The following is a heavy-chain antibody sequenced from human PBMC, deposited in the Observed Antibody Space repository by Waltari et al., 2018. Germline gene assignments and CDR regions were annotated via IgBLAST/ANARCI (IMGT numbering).Heavy chain of an antibody. D-gene: IGHD3-22*01. V-gene: IGHV4-4*07. CDR3: ARVYYDSSGYYWVPFDY. Sequence: QVQLQESGPGLVKPSETLSLTCTVSGGSISSYYWSWIRQPAGKGLEWIGRIYTSGSTNYNPSLKSRVTMSVDTSKNQFSLKLSSVTAADTAVYYCARVYYDSSGYYWVPFDYWGQGTLVTVSS. CDR2: IYTSGST. J-gene: IGHJ4*02. CDR1: GGSISSYY.